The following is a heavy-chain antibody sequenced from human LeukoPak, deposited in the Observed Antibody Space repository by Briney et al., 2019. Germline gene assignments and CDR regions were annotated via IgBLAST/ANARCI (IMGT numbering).Heavy chain of an antibody. CDR3: AKPRYPKRPSGYFDY. V-gene: IGHV3-30*02. J-gene: IGHJ4*02. Sequence: HPGGSLRLSCAASGFTFSSYGMHRVRQAPGKGLEWVAFIRYDGSNKYYADSVKGRFTISRDNSKNTLYLQMNSLRAEDTAVYYCAKPRYPKRPSGYFDYWGQGTLVTVSS. CDR1: GFTFSSYG. CDR2: IRYDGSNK. D-gene: IGHD1-1*01.